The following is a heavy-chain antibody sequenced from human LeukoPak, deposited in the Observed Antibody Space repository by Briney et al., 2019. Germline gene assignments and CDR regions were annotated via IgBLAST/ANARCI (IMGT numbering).Heavy chain of an antibody. CDR3: ARAAAAGGWFDP. J-gene: IGHJ5*02. CDR2: VSHTGNT. D-gene: IGHD6-13*01. V-gene: IGHV4-39*01. Sequence: SETLSLTCNVSGGSISSSLYYWGWIRQPPGKGLEWIGSVSHTGNTHHNASLKSRVTMSVDTSQNQFSLKVRSVTAADTAVYYCARAAAAGGWFDPWGQGTLVTVSS. CDR1: GGSISSSLYY.